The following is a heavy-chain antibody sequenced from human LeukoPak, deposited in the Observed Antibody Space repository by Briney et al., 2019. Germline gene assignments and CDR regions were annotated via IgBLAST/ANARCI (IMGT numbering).Heavy chain of an antibody. V-gene: IGHV3-30-3*01. CDR2: ISYDGSNK. J-gene: IGHJ4*02. Sequence: GGSLRLSCAVSGFTFSSYAMHWVRQAPGKGLEWVAVISYDGSNKYYADSVKGRFTISRDNSKNTLYLQMNSLRAEDTAVYYCARGSVSALWGDWGQGTLVTVSS. CDR1: GFTFSSYA. D-gene: IGHD3-16*01. CDR3: ARGSVSALWGD.